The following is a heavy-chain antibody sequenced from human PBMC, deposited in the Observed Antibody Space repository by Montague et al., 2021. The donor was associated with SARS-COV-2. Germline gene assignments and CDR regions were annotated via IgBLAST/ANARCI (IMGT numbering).Heavy chain of an antibody. Sequence: TLSLTCTVSGGSISSGGYYWSWIRQHPGKGLEWIGYIDYSGSTYYNRCLKSRLTISVDTSKNQFSLKLSSVTAADTAVYYCARVHFVSSGWYPDAFDIWGQGTMGTVSS. CDR3: ARVHFVSSGWYPDAFDI. J-gene: IGHJ3*02. V-gene: IGHV4-31*03. CDR2: IDYSGST. CDR1: GGSISSGGYY. D-gene: IGHD6-19*01.